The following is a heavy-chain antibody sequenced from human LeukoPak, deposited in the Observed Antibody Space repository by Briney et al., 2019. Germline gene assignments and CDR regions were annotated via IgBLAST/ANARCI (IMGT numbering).Heavy chain of an antibody. J-gene: IGHJ4*02. CDR1: GFTFSSYA. V-gene: IGHV3-23*01. CDR2: IGGSGDRT. D-gene: IGHD6-19*01. Sequence: GGSLRLSCAASGFTFSSYAMSWVRQAPGRGPEWVSTIGGSGDRTYYADSVKGRFTISRDNSKNTLYLQMNSLRAEDTALYYCAKDPVVYHGGSGWHYFDYWGQGTLVTVSS. CDR3: AKDPVVYHGGSGWHYFDY.